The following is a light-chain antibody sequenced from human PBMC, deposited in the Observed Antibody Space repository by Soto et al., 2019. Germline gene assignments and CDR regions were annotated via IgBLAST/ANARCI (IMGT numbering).Light chain of an antibody. J-gene: IGKJ1*01. V-gene: IGKV1-27*01. CDR1: QGISTY. Sequence: DIQMTQSPSSLSSSVGDRVTIACRASQGISTYLAWYQQKPGKVPKLLIYAASTLLSGVPSRFSGSGSGTDFTLTTSSLQPEAVATYYCHKYDTAPLTFCQGTKVEIK. CDR3: HKYDTAPLT. CDR2: AAS.